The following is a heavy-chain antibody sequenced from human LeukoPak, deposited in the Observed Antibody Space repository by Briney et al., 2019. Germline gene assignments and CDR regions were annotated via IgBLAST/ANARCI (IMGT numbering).Heavy chain of an antibody. CDR2: IIPIFGTA. CDR3: ATSSYYYYGMDV. CDR1: GGTFSSYA. J-gene: IGHJ6*02. V-gene: IGHV1-69*06. Sequence: SVKVSCKASGGTFSSYAISWVRQAPGQGLEWMGGIIPIFGTANYAQKFQGRVTMTEDTSTDTAYMELSSLRSEDTAVYYCATSSYYYYGMDVWGQGTTVTVSS.